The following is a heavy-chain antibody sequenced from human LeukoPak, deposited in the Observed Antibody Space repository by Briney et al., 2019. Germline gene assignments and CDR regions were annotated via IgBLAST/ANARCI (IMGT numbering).Heavy chain of an antibody. Sequence: PGGSLRLSCAGSGFTFSNYWMNWVRLAPGKGLEWVANIKQEGSEKSYVDSVKGRFTISRDNAKNSLFLQMNSLRAEDTAVYYCARGKTTHDYWGQGTLVTVSS. V-gene: IGHV3-7*01. J-gene: IGHJ4*02. CDR1: GFTFSNYW. CDR3: ARGKTTHDY. CDR2: IKQEGSEK. D-gene: IGHD4-11*01.